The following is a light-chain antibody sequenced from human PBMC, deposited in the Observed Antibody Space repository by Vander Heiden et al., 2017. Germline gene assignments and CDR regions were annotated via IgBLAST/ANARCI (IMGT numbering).Light chain of an antibody. V-gene: IGKV1-9*01. CDR3: QQLNSYPFT. CDR2: AAS. J-gene: IGKJ3*01. CDR1: HGISSY. Sequence: DIQLTQSPSFLSASVGDIVTTTCRASHGISSYLAWYQQKPGKAPKLLIYAASTLQSGVPSRFSGSGSGTEFTLTISRLQPEDFATYYCQQLNSYPFTFGRGTKVDIK.